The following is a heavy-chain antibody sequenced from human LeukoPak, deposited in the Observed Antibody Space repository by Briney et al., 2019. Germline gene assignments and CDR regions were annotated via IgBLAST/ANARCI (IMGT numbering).Heavy chain of an antibody. CDR2: IIPIFGTA. Sequence: GASVKVSCKASGGTFSSYAISWVRQAPGQGLEWMGGIIPIFGTANYAQKFQGRVTITADESTGTAYMELSSLRSEDTAVYYCARAYCTNGVCYEGYFDYWGQGTLVTVSS. CDR1: GGTFSSYA. D-gene: IGHD2-8*01. V-gene: IGHV1-69*13. CDR3: ARAYCTNGVCYEGYFDY. J-gene: IGHJ4*02.